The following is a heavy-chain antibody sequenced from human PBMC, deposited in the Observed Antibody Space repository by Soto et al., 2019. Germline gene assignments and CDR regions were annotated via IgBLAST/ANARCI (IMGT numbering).Heavy chain of an antibody. D-gene: IGHD5-12*01. Sequence: VKVSCKASGGIVSRYTISWVRQAPGQGLERMGRIIPILGIANYAQKFQRTITITADKSTSTTNMELSSLRSGDTAVYYCARNGFSCRDYWGQGTLVTVSS. CDR3: ARNGFSCRDY. V-gene: IGHV1-69*02. CDR1: GGIVSRYT. J-gene: IGHJ4*02. CDR2: IIPILGIA.